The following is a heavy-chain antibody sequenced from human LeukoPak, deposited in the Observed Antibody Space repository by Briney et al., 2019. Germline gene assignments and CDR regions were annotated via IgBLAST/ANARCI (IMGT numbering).Heavy chain of an antibody. V-gene: IGHV1-69*04. CDR3: ARDDYSNYGTDYYYGMDV. CDR2: IIPILGIA. J-gene: IGHJ6*02. Sequence: SVKVSCKASGGTFSSYAISWVRQAPGQGLERMGRIIPILGIANYAQKFQGRVTITADKSTSTAYMELSSLRSEDTAVYYCARDDYSNYGTDYYYGMDVWGQGTTVTVSS. D-gene: IGHD4-11*01. CDR1: GGTFSSYA.